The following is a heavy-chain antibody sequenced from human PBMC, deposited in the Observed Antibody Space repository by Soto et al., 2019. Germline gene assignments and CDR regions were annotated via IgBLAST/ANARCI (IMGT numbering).Heavy chain of an antibody. Sequence: PSETLSLTCTVSGGSISSYYWGWIRQPPGKGLEWIGSIHYSGSTYYNPSLKSRVTISVDTSKNQFSLTLSSVTAADTAVYYCARHSSTGWYHSHYWGKGTRVTVSS. CDR3: ARHSSTGWYHSHY. J-gene: IGHJ4*02. CDR2: IHYSGST. CDR1: GGSISSYY. D-gene: IGHD6-19*01. V-gene: IGHV4-39*01.